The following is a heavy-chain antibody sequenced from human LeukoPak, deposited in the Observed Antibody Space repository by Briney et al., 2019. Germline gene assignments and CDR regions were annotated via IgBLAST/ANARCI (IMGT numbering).Heavy chain of an antibody. CDR2: INAGNGGT. CDR1: GYTFSRYV. Sequence: ASVKVSCKASGYTFSRYVVHWVRQAPGQRPEWMGWINAGNGGTKYSQNFQGRVTITWDRSANTAYMELSSLTSEDTALYYCARDDCGGTCYPGGYWGQGALVTVSS. CDR3: ARDDCGGTCYPGGY. V-gene: IGHV1-3*01. D-gene: IGHD2-21*02. J-gene: IGHJ4*02.